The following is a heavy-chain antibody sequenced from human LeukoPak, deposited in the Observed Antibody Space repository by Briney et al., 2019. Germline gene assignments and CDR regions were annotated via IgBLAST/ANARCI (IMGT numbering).Heavy chain of an antibody. Sequence: GGSLRLSCAASGFTFSTYWMSWVRQAPGKGLEWVANINQDGSDKFYVDSVKGRFTISRDNAKNSLYLQMNSLRAEDTAVYYCARDPHYGSSLWGQGTLVTVSS. CDR1: GFTFSTYW. D-gene: IGHD3-16*01. V-gene: IGHV3-7*03. CDR3: ARDPHYGSSL. J-gene: IGHJ4*02. CDR2: INQDGSDK.